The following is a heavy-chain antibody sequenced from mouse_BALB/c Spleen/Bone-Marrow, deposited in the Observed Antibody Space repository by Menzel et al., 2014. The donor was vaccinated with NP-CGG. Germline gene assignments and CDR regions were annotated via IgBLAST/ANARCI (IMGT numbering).Heavy chain of an antibody. CDR1: GFTFSSYA. CDR3: ASLYFYGSSYYTMDY. J-gene: IGHJ4*01. Sequence: EVKLMESGGGLVKPGGPLKLSCAASGFTFSSYAMSWVRQTPEKRLEWVASISSGGSTYYPDSVKGRFTISRDNARNILYLRMSSLRSEDTAMYYCASLYFYGSSYYTMDYWGQGTSVTVSS. CDR2: ISSGGST. D-gene: IGHD1-1*01. V-gene: IGHV5-6-5*01.